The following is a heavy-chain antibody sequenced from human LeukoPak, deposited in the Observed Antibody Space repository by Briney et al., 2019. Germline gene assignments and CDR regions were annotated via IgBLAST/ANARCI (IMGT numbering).Heavy chain of an antibody. CDR1: GFTFSSYA. CDR2: ISYDGSNK. J-gene: IGHJ4*02. Sequence: PGGSLRLSCAASGFTFSSYAMHWVRQAPGKGLEWVAVISYDGSNKYYADSVKGRFTISRDNSKNTLYLQMNSLRAEDTAVYYCASDYDFWSGYYYWGQGTLVTVSS. CDR3: ASDYDFWSGYYY. D-gene: IGHD3-3*01. V-gene: IGHV3-30-3*01.